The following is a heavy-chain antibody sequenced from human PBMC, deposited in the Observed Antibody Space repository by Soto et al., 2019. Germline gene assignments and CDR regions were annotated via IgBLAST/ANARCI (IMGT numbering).Heavy chain of an antibody. CDR1: GFTFSDHY. Sequence: QVQLVESGGGLVKSGGSLRLSCATSGFTFSDHYMSWIRQAPGKGLEFISYISPGGRYTNYGDSVKGRVTISRDNAKKSLFLQVNALRVEDTAVYYCSRYGGGGGFDHWGQGTSVTVSS. CDR2: ISPGGRYT. V-gene: IGHV3-11*05. J-gene: IGHJ4*02. CDR3: SRYGGGGGFDH. D-gene: IGHD2-21*01.